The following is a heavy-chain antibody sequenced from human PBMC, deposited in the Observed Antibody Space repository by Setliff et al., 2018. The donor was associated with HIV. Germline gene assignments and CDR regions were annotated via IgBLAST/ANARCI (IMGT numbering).Heavy chain of an antibody. V-gene: IGHV1-2*02. J-gene: IGHJ3*02. CDR2: INSNSGGT. Sequence: ASVKVSCKASGYSFTGYYMNWMRQAPGQGLEWMGWINSNSGGTNYAQKFQGRVTVTRDTSISTAYMELSRLRSEDTAVYYCARVNPFLYYYDTSGHSGAFDIWGQGTVVTVS. CDR3: ARVNPFLYYYDTSGHSGAFDI. CDR1: GYSFTGYY. D-gene: IGHD3-22*01.